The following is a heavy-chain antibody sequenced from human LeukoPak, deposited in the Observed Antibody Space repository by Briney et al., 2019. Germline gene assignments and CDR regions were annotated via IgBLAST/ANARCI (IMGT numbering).Heavy chain of an antibody. V-gene: IGHV4-34*01. CDR1: GGSFSGYY. J-gene: IGHJ3*02. CDR3: ARRNYYDSSGYYYSDAFDI. Sequence: SETLSLTCAVYGGSFSGYYWSWIRQPPGKGLEWTGEINHSGSTNYNPSPKSRVTMSVDTSKNQFSLKLSSVTAADTAVYYCARRNYYDSSGYYYSDAFDIWGQGTMVTVSS. CDR2: INHSGST. D-gene: IGHD3-22*01.